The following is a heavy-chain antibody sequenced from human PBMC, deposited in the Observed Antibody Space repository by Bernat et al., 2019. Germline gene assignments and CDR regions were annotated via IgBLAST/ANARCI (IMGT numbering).Heavy chain of an antibody. CDR3: AREQTELFHDFWSGYEGRYYYFYYMDV. CDR1: GGSFSNYS. V-gene: IGHV4-34*01. Sequence: QVQLQQWVAGLLKPSETLSLTCGVYGGSFSNYSWSWIRQPPGKGLEWIGEINHSGSTDYNPSLATRVTISIDSSRNQFSLKLSSVTAADTAVYYCAREQTELFHDFWSGYEGRYYYFYYMDVWGEGTSVTVSS. J-gene: IGHJ6*03. CDR2: INHSGST. D-gene: IGHD3-3*01.